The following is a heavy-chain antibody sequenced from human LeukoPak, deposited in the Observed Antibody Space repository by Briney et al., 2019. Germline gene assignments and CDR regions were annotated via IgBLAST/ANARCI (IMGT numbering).Heavy chain of an antibody. J-gene: IGHJ4*02. CDR2: IYYSGST. CDR1: GGSISSSSYY. Sequence: SETLSLTCTVSGGSISSSSYYWGWIRPPPGKGREWIGSIYYSGSTYYDPSLKSRVTISVDTSKNQFSLKLSSVTAADTAVYYCAREGQQLVPTGYWGEGTMVSVCS. V-gene: IGHV4-39*07. D-gene: IGHD6-6*01. CDR3: AREGQQLVPTGY.